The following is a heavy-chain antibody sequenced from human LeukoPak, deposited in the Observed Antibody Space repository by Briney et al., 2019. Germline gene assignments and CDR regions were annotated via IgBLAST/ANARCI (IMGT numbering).Heavy chain of an antibody. CDR2: ISYDGSNK. Sequence: PGGSLRLSCAASGFTFSSCGMHWVRQAPGKGLEWVAVISYDGSNKYYADSVKGRFTISRDNSKNTLYLQMNSLRAEDTAVYYCAKEGSRSGYSSSWYAGGIDYWGQGTLVTVSS. J-gene: IGHJ4*02. CDR3: AKEGSRSGYSSSWYAGGIDY. D-gene: IGHD6-13*01. CDR1: GFTFSSCG. V-gene: IGHV3-30*18.